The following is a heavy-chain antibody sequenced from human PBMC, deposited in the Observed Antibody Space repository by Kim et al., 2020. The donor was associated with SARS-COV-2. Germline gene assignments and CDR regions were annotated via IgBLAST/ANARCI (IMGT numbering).Heavy chain of an antibody. D-gene: IGHD4-17*01. CDR3: ARDNPGTTLGYYYYMDV. V-gene: IGHV3-53*01. Sequence: VKGRLTISRDNSKNTLYLQMNSLRAEDTAVYYCARDNPGTTLGYYYYMDVWGKGTTVTVSS. J-gene: IGHJ6*03.